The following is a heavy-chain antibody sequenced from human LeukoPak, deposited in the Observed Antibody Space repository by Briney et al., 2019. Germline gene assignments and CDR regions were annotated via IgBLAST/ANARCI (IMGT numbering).Heavy chain of an antibody. CDR1: GFSFSSYT. V-gene: IGHV3-21*04. Sequence: GGSLRLSCAASGFSFSSYTMNWVRQAPGKGLEWVSIISSSSSYIYYADSVKGRFTISRDNSKNTLYLQMSSLRADDTAMYYCAKLILGARSLFDFRGQGILVTVSS. J-gene: IGHJ4*02. CDR2: ISSSSSYI. CDR3: AKLILGARSLFDF. D-gene: IGHD1-26*01.